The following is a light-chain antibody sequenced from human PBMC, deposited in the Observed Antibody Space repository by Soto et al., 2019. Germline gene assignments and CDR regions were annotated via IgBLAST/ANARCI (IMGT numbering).Light chain of an antibody. CDR1: QSINSN. V-gene: IGKV3-20*01. CDR2: GAS. Sequence: VMTQSPATLSVSPGERATLSCTASQSINSNLAWYQQRPGQAPRLLIYGASSRATGIPDRFSGSGSGTDFTLTISRLEPEGFAVYYCQQYGSSLWTFGQGTKVDIK. J-gene: IGKJ1*01. CDR3: QQYGSSLWT.